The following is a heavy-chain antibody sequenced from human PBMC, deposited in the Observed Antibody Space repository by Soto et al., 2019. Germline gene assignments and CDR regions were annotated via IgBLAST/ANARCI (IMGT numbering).Heavy chain of an antibody. D-gene: IGHD3-22*01. Sequence: EVQLLESGGGLVQPGGSLRLSCAASGFTFSSYAMSWVRQAPGKGLEWVSAISGSGGSTYYADSVKGRFTISRDNSKNTLYLQMNSLRAEDTAVYYCARDEYYYDSSGYYPYGMDVWGQGTTVTVSS. CDR3: ARDEYYYDSSGYYPYGMDV. CDR2: ISGSGGST. J-gene: IGHJ6*02. CDR1: GFTFSSYA. V-gene: IGHV3-23*01.